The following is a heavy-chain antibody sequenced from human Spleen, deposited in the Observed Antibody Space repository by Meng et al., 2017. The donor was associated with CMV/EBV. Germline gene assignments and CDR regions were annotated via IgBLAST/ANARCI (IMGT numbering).Heavy chain of an antibody. V-gene: IGHV5-51*01. CDR2: IHPGDSDT. Sequence: GESLKISCKASGYSFSSYWIGWVRQMPGKGLGWMGIIHPGDSDTRYSPSFQVQVTISADKSISTAYLQWSGLKASDTAMFYCARTIASRGVDYWGQGTLVTVSS. D-gene: IGHD4/OR15-4a*01. CDR1: GYSFSSYW. J-gene: IGHJ4*02. CDR3: ARTIASRGVDY.